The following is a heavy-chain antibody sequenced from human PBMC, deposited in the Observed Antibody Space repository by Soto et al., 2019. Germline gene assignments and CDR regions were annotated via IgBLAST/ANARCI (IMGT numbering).Heavy chain of an antibody. CDR1: GDSINNTYW. CDR2: IYHTGGR. Sequence: QVQLQQSGPGLVKPSGTLSLTCFVSGDSINNTYWWSWVRQAPEKGLEWIGEIYHTGGRSSMPSLRGRITLSVDTSKNQFSLKLTSVTAADTAVYYCARAVYCTTANCWDDFHYYNIDVWGQGTAVTVSS. CDR3: ARAVYCTTANCWDDFHYYNIDV. V-gene: IGHV4-4*02. D-gene: IGHD2-2*01. J-gene: IGHJ6*02.